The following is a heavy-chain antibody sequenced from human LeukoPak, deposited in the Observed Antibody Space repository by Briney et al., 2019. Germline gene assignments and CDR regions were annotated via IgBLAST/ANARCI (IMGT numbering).Heavy chain of an antibody. Sequence: GGSLRLSCAASGFTFSSYGMHWVCQAPGKGLEWVAVISYDGSNKYYADSVKGRFTISRDNSKNTLYLQMNSLRAEDTAVYYCAKEGARKAAYPNTFDYWGQGTLVTVSS. CDR2: ISYDGSNK. V-gene: IGHV3-30*18. CDR3: AKEGARKAAYPNTFDY. J-gene: IGHJ4*02. D-gene: IGHD2-15*01. CDR1: GFTFSSYG.